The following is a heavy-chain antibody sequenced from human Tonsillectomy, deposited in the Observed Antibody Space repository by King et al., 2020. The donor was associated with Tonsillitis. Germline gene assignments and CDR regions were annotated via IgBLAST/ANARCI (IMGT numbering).Heavy chain of an antibody. CDR3: ARVPDAFDI. CDR1: GGSFSGYY. J-gene: IGHJ3*02. CDR2: INHSGNT. V-gene: IGHV4-34*01. Sequence: VQLQQWGAGLLKPSETLSLTCAVYGGSFSGYYWSWIRQPPEKGLEWLGEINHSGNTNYNPSLKSRVTISADTSKNQFSLKLSSVTAADTAVYYCARVPDAFDIWGQGTMVTVSS.